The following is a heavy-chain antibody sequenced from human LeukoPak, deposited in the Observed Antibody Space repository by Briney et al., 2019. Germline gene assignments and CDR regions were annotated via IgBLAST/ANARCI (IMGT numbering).Heavy chain of an antibody. Sequence: MTSETLSLTCTVSGGSISNYYWSWIRQPPGKGLEWIGYNYYSGSTNYNPSLRSRVTISVDTSKNQFSLKLSSVTAADTAVYYCARSHGSGSYCNLNDYWGQGTLVTVSS. CDR1: GGSISNYY. V-gene: IGHV4-59*01. CDR2: NYYSGST. D-gene: IGHD3-10*01. CDR3: ARSHGSGSYCNLNDY. J-gene: IGHJ4*02.